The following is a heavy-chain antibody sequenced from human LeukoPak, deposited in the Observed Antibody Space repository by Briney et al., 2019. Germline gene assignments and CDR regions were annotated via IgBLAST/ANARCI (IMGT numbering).Heavy chain of an antibody. CDR2: VYTSGIT. D-gene: IGHD2-2*01. V-gene: IGHV4-4*07. CDR3: ASTVVPAGISGIAARISSFDY. CDR1: GGSISSYY. J-gene: IGHJ4*02. Sequence: SETLSLTCTVSGGSISSYYWSWIRQPAGKGLEWIGRVYTSGITNYNPSLKSRVTISVDTSKNQFSLKLNSVTAADTAVYYCASTVVPAGISGIAARISSFDYWGQGTLVTVSS.